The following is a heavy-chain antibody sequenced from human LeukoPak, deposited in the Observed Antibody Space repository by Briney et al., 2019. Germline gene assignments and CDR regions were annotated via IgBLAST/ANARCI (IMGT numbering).Heavy chain of an antibody. CDR3: ASGGSIAVATWVDY. CDR2: IGSSGSTI. J-gene: IGHJ4*02. CDR1: GFTFSDYS. Sequence: GGSLRLSCAASGFTFSDYSMSWIRQAPGKGVEWVSYIGSSGSTIYYADSVKGRFTISRDNAKNSLYLQMNSLRAEDTAVYYCASGGSIAVATWVDYWGQGTLVIVSS. V-gene: IGHV3-11*01. D-gene: IGHD6-19*01.